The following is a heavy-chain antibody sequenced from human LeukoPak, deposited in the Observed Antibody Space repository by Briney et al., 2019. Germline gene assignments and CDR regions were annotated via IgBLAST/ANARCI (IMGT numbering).Heavy chain of an antibody. CDR1: GYTLTSYY. CDR2: FNPSGGFS. D-gene: IGHD3-9*01. CDR3: AREGLTGAFDI. Sequence: ASVKVSCKASGYTLTSYYMHWVRQAPGQGLECMGIFNPSGGFSSYVQKFQGRVTMTRDTSTSTVYMEMSSLRSEDTAVYYCAREGLTGAFDIWGQGTMVTVSS. V-gene: IGHV1-46*01. J-gene: IGHJ3*02.